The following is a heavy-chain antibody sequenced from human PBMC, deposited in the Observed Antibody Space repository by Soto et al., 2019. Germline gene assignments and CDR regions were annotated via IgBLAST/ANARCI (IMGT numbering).Heavy chain of an antibody. J-gene: IGHJ3*02. CDR3: ASPITYCSGGSCYPRDDAFDI. Sequence: QVQLVQSGAEVKKPGSSVKVSCKASRGTFSSYTISWVRQAPGQGLEWMGRIIPILGIANYAQKFQGRVTITADKSMSTAYMELSSLRSEDTAVYYCASPITYCSGGSCYPRDDAFDIWGQGTMVTVSS. V-gene: IGHV1-69*02. D-gene: IGHD2-15*01. CDR1: RGTFSSYT. CDR2: IIPILGIA.